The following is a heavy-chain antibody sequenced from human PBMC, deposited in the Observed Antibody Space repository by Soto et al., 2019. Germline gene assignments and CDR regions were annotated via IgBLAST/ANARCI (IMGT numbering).Heavy chain of an antibody. J-gene: IGHJ6*03. Sequence: GGSLRLSCAASGFTFSSYAMSWVRQAPGKGLEWVSVISGSGGSTYYADSVKGRFTISRDNSKNTLYLQMNSLRAEDTAVYYCAKERPGYCSSTSCPMDVWGKGTTVTVSS. CDR1: GFTFSSYA. D-gene: IGHD2-2*03. CDR3: AKERPGYCSSTSCPMDV. V-gene: IGHV3-23*01. CDR2: ISGSGGST.